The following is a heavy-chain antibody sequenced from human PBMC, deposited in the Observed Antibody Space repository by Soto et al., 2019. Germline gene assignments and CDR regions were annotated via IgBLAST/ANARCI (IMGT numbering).Heavy chain of an antibody. Sequence: ASVKVSCKASGYSFTSHYILWVRQAPGQGLEWMGWMNPNSGNTGYAQKFQGRVTMTRNTSISTAYMELSSLRSEDTAVYYCARTLYGDNVDYWGQGTLVTVSS. CDR2: MNPNSGNT. D-gene: IGHD4-17*01. V-gene: IGHV1-8*02. CDR3: ARTLYGDNVDY. CDR1: GYSFTSHY. J-gene: IGHJ4*02.